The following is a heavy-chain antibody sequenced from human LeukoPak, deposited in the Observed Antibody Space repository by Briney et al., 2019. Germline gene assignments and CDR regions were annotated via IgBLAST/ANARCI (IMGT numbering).Heavy chain of an antibody. Sequence: GGSLRLSCAASGFTFSSYGMHWVRQAPGKGLEWVAVIWYGGSNKYYADSVKGRFTISRDNSKNTLYLLMNSLRAEDTAVYYCARGDPYCSSTSCYLPVDYWGQGTLVTVSS. D-gene: IGHD2-2*01. V-gene: IGHV3-33*01. J-gene: IGHJ4*02. CDR2: IWYGGSNK. CDR1: GFTFSSYG. CDR3: ARGDPYCSSTSCYLPVDY.